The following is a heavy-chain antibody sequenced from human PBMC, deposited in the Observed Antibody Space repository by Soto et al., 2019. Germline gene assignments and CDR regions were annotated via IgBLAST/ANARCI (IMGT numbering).Heavy chain of an antibody. CDR2: IYYSGNIYYSGNT. J-gene: IGHJ6*02. CDR3: ARDGRLMLRGFSFYNGMDV. V-gene: IGHV4-59*01. D-gene: IGHD3-10*01. CDR1: GGSISSYY. Sequence: PSETLSLTCTVSGGSISSYYWSWIRQSPGKGLEWIGYIYYSGNIYYSGNTNYNPSLKSRVTISIDRSKNQFSLKLTSVTVADTAVYFCARDGRLMLRGFSFYNGMDVWGQGTTVTVSS.